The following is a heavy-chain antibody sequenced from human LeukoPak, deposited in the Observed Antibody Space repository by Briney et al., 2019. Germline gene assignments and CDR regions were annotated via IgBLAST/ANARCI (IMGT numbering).Heavy chain of an antibody. CDR1: GGSISSYY. J-gene: IGHJ3*02. CDR3: ARRRPPSAFDI. D-gene: IGHD1-1*01. V-gene: IGHV4-59*08. Sequence: SETLSLTCTVSGGSISSYYWSWIRQPPGKGLEWIGYIYYSGGTNYNPSLKSRVTISVDTSKNQFSLKLSSETAADTAVYYCARRRPPSAFDIWGQGTMVTVSS. CDR2: IYYSGGT.